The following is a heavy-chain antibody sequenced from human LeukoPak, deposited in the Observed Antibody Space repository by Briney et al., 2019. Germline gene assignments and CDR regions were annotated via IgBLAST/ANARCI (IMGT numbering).Heavy chain of an antibody. D-gene: IGHD2-15*01. CDR3: AKRGGTESFYYYYYMDV. Sequence: PWGSLRLSCAASGFTFSSYDMTWVRQTPGKGLEWVALISRSGGTTYYADSVKGRFTISRDNSKNTLYLQMNSLRAEDTAEYYCAKRGGTESFYYYYYMDVWGKGTTVTVSS. CDR2: ISRSGGTT. V-gene: IGHV3-23*01. J-gene: IGHJ6*03. CDR1: GFTFSSYD.